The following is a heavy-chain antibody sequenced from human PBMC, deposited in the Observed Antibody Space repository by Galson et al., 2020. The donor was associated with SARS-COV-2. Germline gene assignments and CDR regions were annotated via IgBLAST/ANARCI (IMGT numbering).Heavy chain of an antibody. D-gene: IGHD3-22*01. Sequence: SQTLSLTCAVFGGSFSGYSWTWIRQPPGKGLAWIGEINLSGRTRYNPSLKSRVSMPVDTSKNQFSLRLSSVTAADTAVYYCARGFDGLYDSSGFFGLGVFFYYGLDVWGQGTTVSVSS. V-gene: IGHV4-34*01. J-gene: IGHJ6*02. CDR1: GGSFSGYS. CDR3: ARGFDGLYDSSGFFGLGVFFYYGLDV. CDR2: INLSGRT.